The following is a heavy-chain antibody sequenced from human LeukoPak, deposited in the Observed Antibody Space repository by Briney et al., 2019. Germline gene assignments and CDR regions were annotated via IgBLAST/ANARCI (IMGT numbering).Heavy chain of an antibody. CDR2: ISSSGSTI. V-gene: IGHV3-48*03. CDR3: ASGRYGDSFDY. CDR1: GFTFSSYE. D-gene: IGHD4-17*01. J-gene: IGHJ4*02. Sequence: GGSLRLSCAASGFTFSSYEMNWVRQAPGKGLEWVSYISSSGSTIYYADSVKGRFTISRDNAKNSLYLQMNSLRAEDTAVYYCASGRYGDSFDYWGQGTLVTVSS.